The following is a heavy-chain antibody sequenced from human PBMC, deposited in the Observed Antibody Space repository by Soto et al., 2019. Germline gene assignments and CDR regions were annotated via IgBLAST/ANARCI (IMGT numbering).Heavy chain of an antibody. J-gene: IGHJ4*02. CDR3: ARDQGIAATIAH. CDR1: GDSLSNNSAA. V-gene: IGHV6-1*01. Sequence: SQTLSLTCVISGDSLSNNSAAWNWIRQSPSRGLEWLGRTYYRSRWYNHYAESVKSRITINPDTSKNQFSLHLKSVTPEDSAVYYCARDQGIAATIAHSGQGALLTVSS. D-gene: IGHD5-12*01. CDR2: TYYRSRWYN.